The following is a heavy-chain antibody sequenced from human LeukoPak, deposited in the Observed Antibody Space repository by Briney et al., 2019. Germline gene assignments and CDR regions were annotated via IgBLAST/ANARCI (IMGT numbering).Heavy chain of an antibody. CDR2: IIPIFGTA. J-gene: IGHJ5*02. CDR3: ARSFSGYHSNWFDP. CDR1: GGTFSSYA. Sequence: TSVKVSCKASGGTFSSYAISWVRQAPGQGLEWMGGIIPIFGTANYAQKFQGRVTITTDESTSTAYMELSSLRSEDTAVYYCARSFSGYHSNWFDPWGQGTLVTVSS. V-gene: IGHV1-69*05. D-gene: IGHD6-25*01.